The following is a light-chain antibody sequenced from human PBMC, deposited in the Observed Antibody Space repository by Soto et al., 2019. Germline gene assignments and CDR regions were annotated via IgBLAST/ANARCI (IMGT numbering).Light chain of an antibody. V-gene: IGKV3-15*01. CDR3: QQYNYWVT. J-gene: IGKJ4*01. CDR1: QSVTSN. CDR2: AAS. Sequence: EIVMTQSPATLSVSTGERATLSCRASQSVTSNLAWYQQKPGQSPRLLIYAASTRANGIPARFSGSGSGTEFTLTISSLQSEYSAVYYCQQYNYWVTFGGGTKVEIK.